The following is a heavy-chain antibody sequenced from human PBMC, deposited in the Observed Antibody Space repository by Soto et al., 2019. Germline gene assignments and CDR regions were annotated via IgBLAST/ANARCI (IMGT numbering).Heavy chain of an antibody. D-gene: IGHD2-15*01. V-gene: IGHV1-69*13. Sequence: SVKVSCKASGGTFSSYAISWVRQAPGQGLEWMGGIIPIFGTANYAQKFQGRVTITADASTSTAYMELSSLRSEDTAVYYCARGWRCSGGSCYSSFAGYFDYWGQGTLVTVSS. CDR2: IIPIFGTA. J-gene: IGHJ4*02. CDR3: ARGWRCSGGSCYSSFAGYFDY. CDR1: GGTFSSYA.